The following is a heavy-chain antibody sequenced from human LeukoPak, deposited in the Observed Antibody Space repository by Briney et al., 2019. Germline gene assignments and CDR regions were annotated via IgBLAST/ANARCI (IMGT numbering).Heavy chain of an antibody. CDR2: ISSSSSTI. V-gene: IGHV3-48*04. D-gene: IGHD6-19*01. CDR3: ARVVQWLPDYFDS. J-gene: IGHJ4*02. Sequence: GGSLRLSCAASGFTFSSYSMNWVRQAPGKGLEWVSYISSSSSTIYYADSMQGRFTISRDNAKNSLYLQMNSLRAEDTAVYYCARVVQWLPDYFDSWGQGTLVTVSS. CDR1: GFTFSSYS.